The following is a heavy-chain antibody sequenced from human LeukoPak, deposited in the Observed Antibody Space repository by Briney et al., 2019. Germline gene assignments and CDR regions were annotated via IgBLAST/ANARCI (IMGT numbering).Heavy chain of an antibody. Sequence: SETLSLTCTVSGGSISSYYWNWIRQPAGKGLEWIGRIHTSGSTNYNPSLKSRVTVSVDTSRNQFSLKLSSVTAADTAVYYCARGKVVAGTPGQNSWDYWGQGALVTVSA. CDR2: IHTSGST. V-gene: IGHV4-4*07. J-gene: IGHJ4*02. CDR1: GGSISSYY. CDR3: ARGKVVAGTPGQNSWDY. D-gene: IGHD6-19*01.